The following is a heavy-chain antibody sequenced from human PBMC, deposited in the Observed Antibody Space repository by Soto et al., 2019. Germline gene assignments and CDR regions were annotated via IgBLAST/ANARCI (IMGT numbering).Heavy chain of an antibody. CDR1: GFTFSSYG. Sequence: GGSLRLSCAASGFTFSSYGMHWVRQAPGKGLEWVAVISYDGSNKYYADSVKGRFTISRDNSKNTLYLQMNSLRAEDTAVYYCAKDLDYYGSGRDYYGMDVWGQGTTVTVSS. V-gene: IGHV3-30*18. D-gene: IGHD3-10*01. CDR2: ISYDGSNK. J-gene: IGHJ6*02. CDR3: AKDLDYYGSGRDYYGMDV.